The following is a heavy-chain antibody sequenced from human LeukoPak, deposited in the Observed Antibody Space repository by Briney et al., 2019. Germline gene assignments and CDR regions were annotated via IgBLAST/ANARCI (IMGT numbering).Heavy chain of an antibody. J-gene: IGHJ4*02. Sequence: GGSLRLSCAASGFTFSSYTMDWVRQAPGKGLEWVSSISINSTYIYYADSVRGRFTISRDNAKNSLYLQMNSLRAEDTAVYYCARDRSDRLAVAGTSAFDYWGQGTLVTVSS. CDR1: GFTFSSYT. CDR3: ARDRSDRLAVAGTSAFDY. V-gene: IGHV3-21*01. CDR2: ISINSTYI. D-gene: IGHD6-19*01.